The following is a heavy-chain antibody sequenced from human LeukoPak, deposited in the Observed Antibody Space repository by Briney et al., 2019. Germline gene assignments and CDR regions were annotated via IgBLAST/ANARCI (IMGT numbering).Heavy chain of an antibody. CDR3: TKTCRGGVDY. Sequence: PGGSLRLSCAASGFTFSSYAMSWVRQAPGKGLEWVSALSGSGGSNYYADSVRGRFTIARANSKNTLCLQMNSLRAEDRAVYDCTKTCRGGVDYWGQGTLVTVSS. CDR2: LSGSGGSN. CDR1: GFTFSSYA. J-gene: IGHJ4*02. V-gene: IGHV3-23*01. D-gene: IGHD3-16*01.